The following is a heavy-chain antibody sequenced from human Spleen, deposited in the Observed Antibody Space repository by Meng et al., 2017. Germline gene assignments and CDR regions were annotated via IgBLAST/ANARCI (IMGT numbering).Heavy chain of an antibody. J-gene: IGHJ4*02. CDR1: GYTFTSYY. CDR2: LNPSVGST. V-gene: IGHV1-46*03. Sequence: QVQLVQSGAEVKKPGASVKVSCKASGYTFTSYYMHWVRQAPGQGLEWMGILNPSVGSTTYAQKFEGRVTMTRDTSTSTVYLEVSSLTSEDTAVYHCVRELRDTLYFDYWGQGTLVTVSS. CDR3: VRELRDTLYFDY. D-gene: IGHD5-24*01.